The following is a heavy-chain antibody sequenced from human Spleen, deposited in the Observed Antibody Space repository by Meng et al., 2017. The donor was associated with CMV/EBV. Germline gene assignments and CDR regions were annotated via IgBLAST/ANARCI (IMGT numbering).Heavy chain of an antibody. D-gene: IGHD6-6*01. V-gene: IGHV3-23*01. CDR3: AKEGSSSSTLHYGMDV. CDR1: GFTFSSYA. Sequence: GGSLRLSCAASGFTFSSYAMSWVRQAPGKGLEWVSAISGSGGSTYYADSVKGRFTISRDNSKNTLYLQMNSLRAEDTAVYYCAKEGSSSSTLHYGMDVWGQGTTVTVSS. J-gene: IGHJ6*02. CDR2: ISGSGGST.